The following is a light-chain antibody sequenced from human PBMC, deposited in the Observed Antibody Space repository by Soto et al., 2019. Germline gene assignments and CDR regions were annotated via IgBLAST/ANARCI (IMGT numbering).Light chain of an antibody. V-gene: IGLV4-60*03. Sequence: QSVLTQSSSASASLGSSVKLTCTLSSGHSSYIITWHQQQPGKAPRYLMKLEGSGSYNKGSGVPDRFTGSSSGADRYLTISNLRSEDEADYYCETWDSNTHWVFGGGTNVTVL. J-gene: IGLJ3*02. CDR2: LEGSGSY. CDR1: SGHSSYI. CDR3: ETWDSNTHWV.